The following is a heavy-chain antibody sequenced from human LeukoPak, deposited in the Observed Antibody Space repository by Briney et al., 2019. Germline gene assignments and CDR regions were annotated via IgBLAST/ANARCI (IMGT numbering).Heavy chain of an antibody. V-gene: IGHV3-66*01. D-gene: IGHD1-26*01. CDR3: AKVAEVGATGYYYYMAV. CDR1: GFTFSSYA. Sequence: GGSLRLSCAASGFTFSSYAMSWVRQAPGKGLEWVSVIYSGGSTYYADSVKGRFTISRDNSKNTLYLQMSSLRAEDTAVYYCAKVAEVGATGYYYYMAVWGKGTTVTISS. CDR2: IYSGGST. J-gene: IGHJ6*03.